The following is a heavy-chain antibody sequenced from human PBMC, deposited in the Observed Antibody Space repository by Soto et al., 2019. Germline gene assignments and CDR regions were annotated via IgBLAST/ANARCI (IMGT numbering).Heavy chain of an antibody. J-gene: IGHJ4*02. Sequence: GGSLRLSCAASGFTFSSYGMHWVRQAPGKGLEWVAVIWYDGSNKCYADSVKGRFTISRDNSKNTLYLQMNSLRAEDTAVYYCARDVNGSILFGFFDYWGQGTLVTVSS. D-gene: IGHD3-10*01. CDR3: ARDVNGSILFGFFDY. V-gene: IGHV3-33*01. CDR1: GFTFSSYG. CDR2: IWYDGSNK.